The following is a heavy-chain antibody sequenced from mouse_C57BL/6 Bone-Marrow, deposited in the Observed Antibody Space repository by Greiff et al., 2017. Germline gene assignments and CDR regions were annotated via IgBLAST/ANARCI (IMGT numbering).Heavy chain of an antibody. CDR3: ARRGVVALDY. Sequence: EVHLVESGGDLVKPGGSLKLSCAASGFTFSSYGMSWVRQTPDKRLAWVATISSGGSYTSYPDSVKGRFTISRDNAKNTLYLQMSSVKSEDTAMYYCARRGVVALDYWGQGTTLTVSS. CDR2: ISSGGSYT. J-gene: IGHJ2*01. V-gene: IGHV5-6*01. CDR1: GFTFSSYG. D-gene: IGHD1-1*01.